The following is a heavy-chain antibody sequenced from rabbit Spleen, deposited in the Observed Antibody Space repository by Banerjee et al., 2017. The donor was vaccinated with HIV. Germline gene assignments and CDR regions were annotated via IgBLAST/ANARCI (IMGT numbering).Heavy chain of an antibody. J-gene: IGHJ6*01. V-gene: IGHV1S40*01. D-gene: IGHD1-1*01. CDR3: ARDTSSSFSSYGMDL. Sequence: QSLEESGGDLVKPGASLTLTCTASGVSFSSSSDMCWCRQAPGKGLEWIACIDSGSSGFTYFATWANGRFTCSKPSSTTVTLLMTRLTAADTATYFCARDTSSSFSSYGMDLWGPGTLVTVS. CDR1: GVSFSSSSD. CDR2: IDSGSSGFT.